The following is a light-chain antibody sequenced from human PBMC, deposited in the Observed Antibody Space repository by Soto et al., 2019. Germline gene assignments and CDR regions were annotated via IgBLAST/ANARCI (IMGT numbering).Light chain of an antibody. J-gene: IGKJ4*01. V-gene: IGKV1-33*01. Sequence: DIQMPQSPSSLSASVGDRVTITCQASQDITNDLNWYQQKPGKAPKVLIYEASNLKTGVPSRFSGSGSGTDFTFTISSLQPEDIATYFCQQYDNVPLTFGGGTKVELK. CDR1: QDITND. CDR2: EAS. CDR3: QQYDNVPLT.